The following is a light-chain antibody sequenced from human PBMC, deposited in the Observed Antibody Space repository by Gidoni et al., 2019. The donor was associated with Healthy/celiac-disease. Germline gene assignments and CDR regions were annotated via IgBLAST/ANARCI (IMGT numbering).Light chain of an antibody. CDR3: QQYGSSPMCS. CDR1: QSVSSSY. Sequence: DIVFTQSPCTLSLSPGERATLSCRASQSVSSSYLAWYQQKPGPAPRLLIYGASSRAASIPDRFSGSGSGTDFTLTISRLEPEDFAVYYCQQYGSSPMCSFGQGTKLEIK. J-gene: IGKJ2*04. CDR2: GAS. V-gene: IGKV3-20*01.